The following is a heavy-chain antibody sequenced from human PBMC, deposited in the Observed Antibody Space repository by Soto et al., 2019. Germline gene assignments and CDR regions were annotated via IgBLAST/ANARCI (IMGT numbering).Heavy chain of an antibody. CDR3: AREYYSTTTWIDY. CDR1: GFTFTSYR. Sequence: ASVKVSGKTSGFTFTSYRFSLVRQAPGQVLEWLACVHPYEGTTKVAHQFRDRLTVTTDTSAATVLMELPRLTFDDTAVYFCAREYYSTTTWIDYWGQGTLVTVSS. CDR2: VHPYEGTT. D-gene: IGHD2-15*01. V-gene: IGHV1-18*04. J-gene: IGHJ4*02.